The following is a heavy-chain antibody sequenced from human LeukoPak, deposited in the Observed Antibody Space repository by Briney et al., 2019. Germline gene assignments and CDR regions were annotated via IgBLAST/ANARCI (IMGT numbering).Heavy chain of an antibody. J-gene: IGHJ4*02. CDR3: ARVDQLAFDQ. Sequence: SETLCLTCTVSGGSMSSGGYSWSWIRQPPGKGLEWIGYIYQSGDTYYNPSLKSRVTISVDRSKNQFSLKVSSVTAADTAVYYCARVDQLAFDQWGQGTLVTVSS. CDR1: GGSMSSGGYS. V-gene: IGHV4-30-2*01. CDR2: IYQSGDT. D-gene: IGHD2-2*01.